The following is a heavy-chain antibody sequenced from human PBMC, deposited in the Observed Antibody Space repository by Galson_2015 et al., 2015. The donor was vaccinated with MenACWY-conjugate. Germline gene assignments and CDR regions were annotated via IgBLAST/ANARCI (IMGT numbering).Heavy chain of an antibody. Sequence: SLRLACAASGFTFTGYEFNWVRQAPGTGLEWRSYISKSGSPIYYADSVKGRFTISRDNIKKSLFLEMNSLRAGDTGVYYCARVGTWIHQYFYYMDVWGKGTTVTVSS. J-gene: IGHJ6*03. CDR3: ARVGTWIHQYFYYMDV. CDR2: ISKSGSPI. CDR1: GFTFTGYE. V-gene: IGHV3-48*03. D-gene: IGHD5-18*01.